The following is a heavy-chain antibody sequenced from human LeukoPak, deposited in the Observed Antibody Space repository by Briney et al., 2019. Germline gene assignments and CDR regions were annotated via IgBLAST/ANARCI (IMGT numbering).Heavy chain of an antibody. CDR1: GGSISGHY. CDR2: IKEDGSEK. D-gene: IGHD3-3*01. CDR3: ATCPTDKYDDDHADY. J-gene: IGHJ4*02. V-gene: IGHV3-7*01. Sequence: ETLSLTCTVSGGSISGHYWSWIRQPPGKGLEWVANIKEDGSEKYYVDSVKGRFTISRDNAKNLLYLQMNSLRAEDTAVYYCATCPTDKYDDDHADYWGQGSLVTVSS.